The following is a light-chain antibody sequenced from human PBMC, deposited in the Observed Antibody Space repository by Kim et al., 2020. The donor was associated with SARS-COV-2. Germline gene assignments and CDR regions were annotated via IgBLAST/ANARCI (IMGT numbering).Light chain of an antibody. CDR2: AAS. CDR1: QSISSY. Sequence: ASVGDIVTITCRASQSISSYLNWYQQKPGKAPKLLIYAASSLQSGVPSRFSGSGSGTDFTLTTSSLQPEDFATYYCQQSYSTPWTFGQGTKVDIK. J-gene: IGKJ1*01. CDR3: QQSYSTPWT. V-gene: IGKV1-39*01.